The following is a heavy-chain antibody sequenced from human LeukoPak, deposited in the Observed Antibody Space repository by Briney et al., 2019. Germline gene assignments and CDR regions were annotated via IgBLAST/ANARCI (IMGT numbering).Heavy chain of an antibody. CDR3: ARVGMRLRYFDWPFFDY. J-gene: IGHJ4*02. Sequence: GGSLRLSCAASGFTLRSYSMSWVRQAPGKGLEWVSSINWGSNHIYYADAVQGRFTISRDNAKNSLYLQMNSLRAEDTAVYYCARVGMRLRYFDWPFFDYWGQGTLVTVSS. CDR2: INWGSNHI. V-gene: IGHV3-21*04. D-gene: IGHD3-9*01. CDR1: GFTLRSYS.